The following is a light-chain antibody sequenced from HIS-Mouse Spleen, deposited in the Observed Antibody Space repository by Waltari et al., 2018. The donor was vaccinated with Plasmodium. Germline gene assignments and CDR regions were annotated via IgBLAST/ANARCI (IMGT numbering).Light chain of an antibody. J-gene: IGLJ3*02. CDR3: YSTDSSGNHRV. CDR2: VDS. Sequence: SSELTQPPSVSVSPGQTARIACSGDALPKQYAYLYQQKSGQAPVLVIYVDSKRPSGIPERFSGSSSGTMATLTISGAQVEDEADYYCYSTDSSGNHRVFGGGTKLTVL. CDR1: ALPKQY. V-gene: IGLV3-10*01.